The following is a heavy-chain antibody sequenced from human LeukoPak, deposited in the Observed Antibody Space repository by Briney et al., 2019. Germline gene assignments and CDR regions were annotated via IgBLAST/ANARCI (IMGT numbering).Heavy chain of an antibody. D-gene: IGHD4-17*01. J-gene: IGHJ2*01. CDR2: ISGSGDTT. Sequence: GGSLRLSCATSGFIFSNYAVNWVRQAPGKGLEWVSIISGSGDTTYYADSVKGRFTISRDNSKNTLYLQMNSLRAEDTAVYYCAKDPSTFLTTGWYFDLWGRGTLVTVSS. CDR1: GFIFSNYA. V-gene: IGHV3-23*01. CDR3: AKDPSTFLTTGWYFDL.